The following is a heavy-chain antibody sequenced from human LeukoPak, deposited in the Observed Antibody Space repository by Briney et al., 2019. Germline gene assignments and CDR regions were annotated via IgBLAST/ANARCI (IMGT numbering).Heavy chain of an antibody. CDR1: GYSFTSYW. CDR2: IYPGDSDT. J-gene: IGHJ4*02. V-gene: IGHV5-51*01. Sequence: RGESLKISCKGSGYSFTSYWIGWVRQMPGKGLEWMGVIYPGDSDTRYSPSFQGQVTISADKSINTAYLQWSSLKTSDTAMYFCVRQTAVVSRADYWGQGTLVTVSS. D-gene: IGHD4-23*01. CDR3: VRQTAVVSRADY.